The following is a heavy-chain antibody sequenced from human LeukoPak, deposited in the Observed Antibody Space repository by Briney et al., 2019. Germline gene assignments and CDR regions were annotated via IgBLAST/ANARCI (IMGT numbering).Heavy chain of an antibody. Sequence: ASVKVSCKASGGTFSSYAISWVRQAPGQGLEWMGGIIPIFGTANYAQKFQGRVTITADESTSTAYMELSSLRSEDTAVYYCARAAAGHDAFDIWGQGTMVTVSS. CDR1: GGTFSSYA. CDR2: IIPIFGTA. CDR3: ARAAAGHDAFDI. V-gene: IGHV1-69*13. D-gene: IGHD6-13*01. J-gene: IGHJ3*02.